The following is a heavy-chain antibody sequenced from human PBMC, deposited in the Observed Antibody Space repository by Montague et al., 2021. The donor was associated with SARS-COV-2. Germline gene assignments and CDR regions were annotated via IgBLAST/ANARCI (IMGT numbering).Heavy chain of an antibody. CDR1: GFTFSSYA. CDR3: ARGVLRYFDWLFPTFDY. J-gene: IGHJ4*02. CDR2: ISYDGSNK. V-gene: IGHV3-30-3*01. D-gene: IGHD3-9*01. Sequence: SLRLSCPASGFTFSSYAMHWVRQAPGKGLEWVAVISYDGSNKYYADSVKGRFTISRDNSKNTLYLQMNSLRAEDTAVYYCARGVLRYFDWLFPTFDYWGQGTLVTVSS.